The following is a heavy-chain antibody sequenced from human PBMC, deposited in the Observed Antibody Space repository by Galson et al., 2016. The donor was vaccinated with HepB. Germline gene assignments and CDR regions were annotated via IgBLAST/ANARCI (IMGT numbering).Heavy chain of an antibody. V-gene: IGHV3-15*01. Sequence: LRLSCAASGFTFVDAWMSWFRQAPGKGLEWLARIKSQGDGGTADYAAPVDGRFIISRDDSRALLFLQINGLKTEDTGVYFCTTVPTRADVWGQGTTVTVSS. CDR2: IKSQGDGGTA. CDR1: GFTFVDAW. J-gene: IGHJ6*02. CDR3: TTVPTRADV.